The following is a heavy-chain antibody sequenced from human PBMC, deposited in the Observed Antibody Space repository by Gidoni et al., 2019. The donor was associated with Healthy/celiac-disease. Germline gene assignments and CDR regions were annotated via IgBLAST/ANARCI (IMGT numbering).Heavy chain of an antibody. CDR3: ARMGYYDFWSGYYTREGYFDY. Sequence: QVQLVESGGGLVKPGGSLRLSCAASGLTFSDYYIAWLRQAPGKGLEWVSYISSSGSTIYYADSVKGRFTISRDNAKNSLYLQMNSLRAEDTAVYYCARMGYYDFWSGYYTREGYFDYWGQGTLVTVSS. CDR1: GLTFSDYY. V-gene: IGHV3-11*01. D-gene: IGHD3-3*01. CDR2: ISSSGSTI. J-gene: IGHJ4*02.